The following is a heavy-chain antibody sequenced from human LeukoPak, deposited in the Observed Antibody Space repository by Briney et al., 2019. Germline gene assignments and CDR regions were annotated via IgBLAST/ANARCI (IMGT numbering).Heavy chain of an antibody. CDR3: ARGHCSGGSCYSADY. CDR1: GFTFSSYS. CDR2: ISSSSSYI. J-gene: IGHJ4*02. Sequence: PGGSLRLSCAASGFTFSSYSMNWVRQAPGKGLEWVSSISSSSSYIYYADSVKGRFTISRDNAKNSLYLQMNSLRAEDTAVYYCARGHCSGGSCYSADYWGQGTLVTVSS. D-gene: IGHD2-15*01. V-gene: IGHV3-21*01.